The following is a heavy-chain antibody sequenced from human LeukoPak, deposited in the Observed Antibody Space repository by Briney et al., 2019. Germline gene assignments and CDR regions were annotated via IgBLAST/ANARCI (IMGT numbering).Heavy chain of an antibody. V-gene: IGHV3-72*01. CDR3: ARARGPYGMDV. J-gene: IGHJ6*02. CDR1: GFTFSDHY. Sequence: GGSLRLSCAASGFTFSDHYMDRVRQAPGKGLEWVARTRNKANSYTTEYAASVKGRFTISRDDSKNSLYLQMNSLKTEDTAVYYCARARGPYGMDVWGQGTTVTVSS. D-gene: IGHD6-25*01. CDR2: TRNKANSYTT.